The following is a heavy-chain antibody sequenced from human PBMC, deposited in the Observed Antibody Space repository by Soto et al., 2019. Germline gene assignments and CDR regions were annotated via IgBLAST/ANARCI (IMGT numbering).Heavy chain of an antibody. J-gene: IGHJ4*02. CDR2: IYYSGST. Sequence: PSETLPLTCPFSGGSIGDYYWSWIRQPPGRGLEWIGYIYYSGSTNCNPSLKSRVTISVDTSKNQFSLNLSSVTAADTAVYYCARVRYYWNGLKIFDYWGQGTLVTVSS. V-gene: IGHV4-59*01. CDR1: GGSIGDYY. CDR3: ARVRYYWNGLKIFDY. D-gene: IGHD3-3*01.